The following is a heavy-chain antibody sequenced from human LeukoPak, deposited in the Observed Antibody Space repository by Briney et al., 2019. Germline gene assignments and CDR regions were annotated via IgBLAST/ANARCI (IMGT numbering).Heavy chain of an antibody. CDR1: GYSISSGYY. J-gene: IGHJ4*02. Sequence: SETLSLTCTVSGYSISSGYYWGWIRQPPGKGLEWIGSIYHSGSTYYNPSLKSRVTISVDTSKNQFSLKLSSVTAADTAVYYCARDPYGDYGVGYWGQGTLVTVSS. CDR3: ARDPYGDYGVGY. D-gene: IGHD4-17*01. V-gene: IGHV4-38-2*02. CDR2: IYHSGST.